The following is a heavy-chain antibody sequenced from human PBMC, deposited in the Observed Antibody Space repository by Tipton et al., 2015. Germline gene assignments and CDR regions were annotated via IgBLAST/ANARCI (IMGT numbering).Heavy chain of an antibody. V-gene: IGHV3-23*01. J-gene: IGHJ4*02. D-gene: IGHD6-13*01. CDR2: ISTDGKST. Sequence: SLRLSCAASGFSIGNYAMSWVRQTPGKGLEWVSAISTDGKSTYYADSVKGRFTISRDNSKNTLYLQMNSLRAEDTAIYYCTKGSAASRPYYFDYRGQGTRVTVSS. CDR3: TKGSAASRPYYFDY. CDR1: GFSIGNYA.